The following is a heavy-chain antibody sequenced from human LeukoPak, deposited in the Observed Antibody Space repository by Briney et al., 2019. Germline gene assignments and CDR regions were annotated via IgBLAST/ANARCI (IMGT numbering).Heavy chain of an antibody. J-gene: IGHJ4*02. V-gene: IGHV3-30*03. CDR2: ISFDGSNK. D-gene: IGHD2-21*01. CDR1: GFSFSGYS. Sequence: GTSLRLSCAASGFSFSGYSMHWVRQAPGKGPEWVAIISFDGSNKYYVDSAQGRFSISRDNSKSTLYLQMNSLGPEDTAVYYCVRDSGCSLLEHWGQGALVTVSS. CDR3: VRDSGCSLLEH.